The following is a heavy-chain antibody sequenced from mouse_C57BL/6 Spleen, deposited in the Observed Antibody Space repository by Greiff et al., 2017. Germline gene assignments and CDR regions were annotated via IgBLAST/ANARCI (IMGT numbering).Heavy chain of an antibody. Sequence: DVKLVESGGDLVKPGGSLKLSCAASGFTFSSYGMSWVRQTPGKRLEWVATISSGGSYTYYPDSVKGRFTISRDNAKNTLYLQMSSLKSEDTAMYYCARRGGHGGFDYWGQGTTVTVSS. J-gene: IGHJ2*01. CDR1: GFTFSSYG. D-gene: IGHD3-1*01. CDR2: ISSGGSYT. CDR3: ARRGGHGGFDY. V-gene: IGHV5-6*02.